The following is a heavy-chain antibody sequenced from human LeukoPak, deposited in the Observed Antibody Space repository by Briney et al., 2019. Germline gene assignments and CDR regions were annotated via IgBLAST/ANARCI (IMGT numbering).Heavy chain of an antibody. J-gene: IGHJ5*02. D-gene: IGHD5/OR15-5a*01. V-gene: IGHV4-34*01. CDR1: GGSFSGYY. CDR3: ARFRMSWFDP. CDR2: INNSGST. Sequence: PSETLSLTCAVYGGSFSGYYWNWIRQPPWKGLEWIGEINNSGSTNYNPSLKSRLTISVDTSKNQFSLKLNSVTAADTAVYYCARFRMSWFDPWGQGTLVTVSS.